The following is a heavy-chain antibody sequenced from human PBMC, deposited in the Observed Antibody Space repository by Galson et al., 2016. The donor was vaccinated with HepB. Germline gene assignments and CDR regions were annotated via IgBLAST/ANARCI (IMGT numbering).Heavy chain of an antibody. Sequence: SLRLSCAASGLTFTGYAIHWVRQAPGKGLEWVAVISYDGSNKYYADSVKGRFTISRDDSKNTLYLQMDSLRPEDTAVYYCARVGFGRSYGQGFDYRGQGTLVTVSS. CDR3: ARVGFGRSYGQGFDY. D-gene: IGHD3-16*01. V-gene: IGHV3-30*04. CDR2: ISYDGSNK. CDR1: GLTFTGYA. J-gene: IGHJ4*02.